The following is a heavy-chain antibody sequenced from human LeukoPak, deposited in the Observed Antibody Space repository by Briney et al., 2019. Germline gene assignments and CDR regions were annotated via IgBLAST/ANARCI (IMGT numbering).Heavy chain of an antibody. V-gene: IGHV3-74*01. Sequence: GGSLRLSCAASGFTFFNTYWIHWVRLAPGKGLVWVSHITGDGSGTRYADSVKGRYTISRDNAKNTVYLQLNSLRAEDTAVYFCSRTAAAAGQSFDYWGRGTLATVSS. CDR1: GFTFFNTYW. CDR3: SRTAAAAGQSFDY. CDR2: ITGDGSGT. J-gene: IGHJ4*02. D-gene: IGHD6-13*01.